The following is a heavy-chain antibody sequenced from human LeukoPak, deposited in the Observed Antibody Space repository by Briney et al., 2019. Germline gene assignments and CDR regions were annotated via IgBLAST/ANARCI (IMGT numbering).Heavy chain of an antibody. Sequence: GRSLRLSCAASGFTFSSYAMHWVRQAPGKGLEWVAVISYDGSNKYYADSVKGRFTISRDNSKNTLYLQMNSLRAEDTAVYYCARDYYDSSGIYYYYGMDVWGQGTTVTVSS. CDR1: GFTFSSYA. CDR2: ISYDGSNK. CDR3: ARDYYDSSGIYYYYGMDV. J-gene: IGHJ6*02. V-gene: IGHV3-30-3*01. D-gene: IGHD3-22*01.